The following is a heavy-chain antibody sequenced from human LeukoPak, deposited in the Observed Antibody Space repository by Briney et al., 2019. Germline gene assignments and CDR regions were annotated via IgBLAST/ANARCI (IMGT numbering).Heavy chain of an antibody. J-gene: IGHJ4*02. V-gene: IGHV4-39*07. CDR2: IYYSGST. D-gene: IGHD3-22*01. CDR3: ARVGRYDSSGYYFN. CDR1: GGSISSSSYY. Sequence: SETLSLTCTVSGGSISSSSYYWGWIRQPPGKGLEWIGSIYYSGSTYYNPSLKSRVTISVDTSKNQFSLKLSSVTAADTAVYYCARVGRYDSSGYYFNWGQGTLVTVSS.